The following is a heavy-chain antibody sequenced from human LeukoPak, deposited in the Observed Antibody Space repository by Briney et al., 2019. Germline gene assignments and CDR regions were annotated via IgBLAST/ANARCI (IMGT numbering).Heavy chain of an antibody. Sequence: GGSLRLSCAASGFTFDDYAMHWVRQAPGKGLEWVSGISWNSGSIGYADSVKGRFTISRDNAKNSLYLQMNSLRAEDTALYYCAKEVGGYTTFDYWGQGTLVTVSS. J-gene: IGHJ4*02. D-gene: IGHD2-2*02. CDR3: AKEVGGYTTFDY. CDR2: ISWNSGSI. CDR1: GFTFDDYA. V-gene: IGHV3-9*01.